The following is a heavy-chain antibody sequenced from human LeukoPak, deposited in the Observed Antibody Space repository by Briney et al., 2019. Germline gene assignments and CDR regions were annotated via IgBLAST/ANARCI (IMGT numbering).Heavy chain of an antibody. Sequence: GGSLRLSCAAFGFTFTSSAITWVRQAPGKGLEWVSAISASGGRTYYADSVKGRFTISRDNSKNTLYLQLNSLRVEDTAVYYCAKTRQYGDYDHWGQGTLVTVSS. J-gene: IGHJ5*02. V-gene: IGHV3-23*01. D-gene: IGHD4-17*01. CDR1: GFTFTSSA. CDR3: AKTRQYGDYDH. CDR2: ISASGGRT.